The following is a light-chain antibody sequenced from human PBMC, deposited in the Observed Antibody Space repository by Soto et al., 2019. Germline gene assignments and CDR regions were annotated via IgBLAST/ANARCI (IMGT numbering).Light chain of an antibody. Sequence: DIVMTQSPDSLAVSLGERATINCKSSQSLFYSSNNKIYLAWYQQKPGQPPKLLIYWASTRESGVPDRFSGSGSGTDFTLTISSLQAEDVAVYYCQQYYNTLPLTFGGGTKVEIK. CDR2: WAS. CDR3: QQYYNTLPLT. V-gene: IGKV4-1*01. J-gene: IGKJ4*01. CDR1: QSLFYSSNNKIY.